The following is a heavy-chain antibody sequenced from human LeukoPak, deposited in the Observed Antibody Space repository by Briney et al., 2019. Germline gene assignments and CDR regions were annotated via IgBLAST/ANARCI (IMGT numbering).Heavy chain of an antibody. CDR2: IYYRSNWYK. V-gene: IGHV6-1*01. J-gene: IGHJ4*02. CDR1: GDSVSSNSAA. D-gene: IGHD6-13*01. CDR3: ARDLRGSSWNYFDY. Sequence: SQTLSLTCAISGDSVSSNSAAWNWIRQSPSRGLEWLGRIYYRSNWYKDYAVSVKSRITIKSDTSKNQFSLQLNSVTPEDTALYYCARDLRGSSWNYFDYWGQGTLVTVSS.